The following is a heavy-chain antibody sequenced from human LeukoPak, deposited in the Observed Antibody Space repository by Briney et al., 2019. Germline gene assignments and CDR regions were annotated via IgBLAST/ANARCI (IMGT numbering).Heavy chain of an antibody. V-gene: IGHV1-46*01. D-gene: IGHD2-8*01. CDR3: SVEADCTNGVCELGY. Sequence: ASVKVSXKASGYTFTSYYMHWVRQAPGQGLEWMGIINPSGGSTSYAQKFQGRVTMTRDTSPSTVYMELSSLRSEDTAVYYCSVEADCTNGVCELGYWGQGTLVTVSS. J-gene: IGHJ4*02. CDR2: INPSGGST. CDR1: GYTFTSYY.